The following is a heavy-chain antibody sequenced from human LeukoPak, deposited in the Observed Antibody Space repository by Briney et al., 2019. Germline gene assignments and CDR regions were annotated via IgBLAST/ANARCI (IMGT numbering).Heavy chain of an antibody. D-gene: IGHD1-26*01. CDR3: AKDMRELQLNYFDY. J-gene: IGHJ4*02. CDR2: IRSKANSYAT. Sequence: GGSLRLSCAASGFTFSGSAMHWVRQASGKGLEWVGRIRSKANSYATAYAASVKGRFTISRDDSKNTAYLQMNSLKTEDTAVYYCAKDMRELQLNYFDYWGQGTLVTVSS. CDR1: GFTFSGSA. V-gene: IGHV3-73*01.